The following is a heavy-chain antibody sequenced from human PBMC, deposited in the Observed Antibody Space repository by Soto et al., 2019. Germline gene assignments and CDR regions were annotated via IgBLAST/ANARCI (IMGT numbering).Heavy chain of an antibody. D-gene: IGHD5-12*01. CDR1: GFTFSSYW. V-gene: IGHV3-74*01. CDR3: ARGLPNFSSFDS. Sequence: EVQLVESGGGLVQPGESLRLSCAASGFTFSSYWMHWIRQAPGKGLVWVARVSSDGSSTVYANSVTGRLTISRDNAKNMLYLQMNSLSDEDTAVYYCARGLPNFSSFDSWGQGTLVTVSS. J-gene: IGHJ4*02. CDR2: VSSDGSST.